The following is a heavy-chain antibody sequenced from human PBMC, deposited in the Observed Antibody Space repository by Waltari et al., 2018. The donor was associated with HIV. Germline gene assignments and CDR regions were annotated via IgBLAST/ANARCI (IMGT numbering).Heavy chain of an antibody. CDR2: IKQDGSEK. D-gene: IGHD1-26*01. CDR1: GFTFSSYW. V-gene: IGHV3-7*03. Sequence: EVQLVESGGGLVQPGGSLRLSCAASGFTFSSYWMIWVRQAPGKGLEWVANIKQDGSEKYYVDSVKGRFTISRDNAKNSLYLQMNSLRAEDTAVYYCASSWELLQFDYWGQGTLVTVSS. CDR3: ASSWELLQFDY. J-gene: IGHJ4*02.